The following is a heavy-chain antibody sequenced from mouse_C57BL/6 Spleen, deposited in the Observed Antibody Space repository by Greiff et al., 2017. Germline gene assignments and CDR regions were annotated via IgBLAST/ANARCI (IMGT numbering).Heavy chain of an antibody. Sequence: EVKVEESGGGLVKPGGSLKLSCAASGFTFSDYGMHWVRQAPEKGLEWVAYISSGSSTIYYADTVKGRFTISRDNAKNTLFLQMTSLRSEDTAMYYCARRVSYGNYDYFDYWGQGTTLTVSS. J-gene: IGHJ2*01. D-gene: IGHD2-10*02. V-gene: IGHV5-17*01. CDR3: ARRVSYGNYDYFDY. CDR2: ISSGSSTI. CDR1: GFTFSDYG.